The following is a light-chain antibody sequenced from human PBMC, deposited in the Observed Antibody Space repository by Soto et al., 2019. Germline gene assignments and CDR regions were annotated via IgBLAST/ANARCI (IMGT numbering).Light chain of an antibody. Sequence: QSALTQPASVSGSPGQSITLSCTGTSSDVGGYNYVSWYQQHPGKAPKLMIYEVSNRPSGVSNRFSGSKSGNTASLTISGLQAEDEADYYCSSYTSSSTWVFVGGTKLTVL. CDR2: EVS. CDR3: SSYTSSSTWV. J-gene: IGLJ3*02. V-gene: IGLV2-14*01. CDR1: SSDVGGYNY.